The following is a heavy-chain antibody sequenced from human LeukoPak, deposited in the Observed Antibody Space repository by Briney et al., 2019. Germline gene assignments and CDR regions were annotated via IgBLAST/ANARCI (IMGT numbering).Heavy chain of an antibody. CDR2: IIPIFGTA. CDR1: GYTLTELS. J-gene: IGHJ4*02. V-gene: IGHV1-69*13. D-gene: IGHD6-6*01. Sequence: ASVKVSCKVSGYTLTELSMHWVRQAPGKGLEWMGGIIPIFGTANYAQKFQGRVTITADESTSTAYMELSSLRSEDTAVYYCARVYLGVAAREPFDYWGQGTLVTVSS. CDR3: ARVYLGVAAREPFDY.